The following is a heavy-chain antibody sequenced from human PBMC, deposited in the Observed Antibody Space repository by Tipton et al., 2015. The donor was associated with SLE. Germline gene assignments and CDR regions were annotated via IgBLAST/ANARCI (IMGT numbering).Heavy chain of an antibody. CDR3: ARGFYYDTSGPSYFDY. D-gene: IGHD3-22*01. Sequence: TLSLTCTVSGGSISSYYWSWIRQPPGKGLEWIGSIYYSGSTYYNPSLKSRVTISVDTSKNQFSLKLSSVTAADTAVYYCARGFYYDTSGPSYFDYWGQGTLVTVSS. V-gene: IGHV4-59*12. J-gene: IGHJ4*02. CDR2: IYYSGST. CDR1: GGSISSYY.